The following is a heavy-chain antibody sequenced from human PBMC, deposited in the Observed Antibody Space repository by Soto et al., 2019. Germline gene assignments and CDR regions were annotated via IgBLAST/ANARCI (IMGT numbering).Heavy chain of an antibody. J-gene: IGHJ5*02. V-gene: IGHV3-11*06. CDR1: GFTFSDYY. CDR2: ISSSSSYT. CDR3: AREYSGSYPGWFDP. Sequence: QVQLVESGGGLVKPGGSLRLSCAASGFTFSDYYMSWIRQAPGKGLEWVSYISSSSSYTNYADSVKGRFTISRDNAKNSLYLQMNSLRAEDTAVYYCAREYSGSYPGWFDPWGQGTLVTVSS. D-gene: IGHD1-26*01.